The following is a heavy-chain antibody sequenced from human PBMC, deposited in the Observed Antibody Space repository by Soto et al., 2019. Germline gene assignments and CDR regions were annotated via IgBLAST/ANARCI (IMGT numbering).Heavy chain of an antibody. CDR2: ISSSSSYI. V-gene: IGHV3-21*01. Sequence: EVQLVESGGGLVKPGGSLRLSCAASGFTFSSYSMNWVRQAPGKGLEWVSSISSSSSYIYYADSVKGRFTISRDNAKNSLDLQMNSLRAEDTAVYYCARVAVAAEFDYWGQGTLVTVSS. D-gene: IGHD6-19*01. CDR3: ARVAVAAEFDY. J-gene: IGHJ4*02. CDR1: GFTFSSYS.